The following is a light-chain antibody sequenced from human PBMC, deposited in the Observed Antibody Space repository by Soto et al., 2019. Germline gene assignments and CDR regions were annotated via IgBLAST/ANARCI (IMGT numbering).Light chain of an antibody. Sequence: SYELTQPPSVSVSPGQTASITCSGDKLGDKYACWYQQKPGQSPVLVIYQDSKRPSGIPERFSGSNSGNTATLTISGTQAMDEADYYCQAWDSSTWDVVFGGGTKLTVL. CDR1: KLGDKY. V-gene: IGLV3-1*01. J-gene: IGLJ2*01. CDR2: QDS. CDR3: QAWDSSTWDVV.